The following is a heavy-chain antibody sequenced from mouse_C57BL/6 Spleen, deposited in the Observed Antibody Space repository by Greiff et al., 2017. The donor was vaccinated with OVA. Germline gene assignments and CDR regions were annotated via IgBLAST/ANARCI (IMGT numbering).Heavy chain of an antibody. J-gene: IGHJ2*01. CDR2: ISGGSSTI. V-gene: IGHV5-17*01. Sequence: EVKLVESGGGLVKPGGSLKLSCAASGFTFSDYGMHWVRQAPEKGLEWVTYISGGSSTIYYADTVKGRFTISRDNAKNTLFLQMTSLRSEDTAMYYCARGDWPYYFDYWGQGTTLTVSS. D-gene: IGHD3-3*01. CDR1: GFTFSDYG. CDR3: ARGDWPYYFDY.